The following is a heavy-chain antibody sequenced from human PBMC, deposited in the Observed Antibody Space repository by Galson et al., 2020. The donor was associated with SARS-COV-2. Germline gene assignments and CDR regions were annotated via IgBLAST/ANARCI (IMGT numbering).Heavy chain of an antibody. CDR1: GGSFSGYY. CDR3: ARGLVRYSTNQRDY. Sequence: SQTLSLTCAVNGGSFSGYYWSWIRQPPGKGLEWIGEINHSGSTNYNPSLKSRVTISVDTSKNQFSLKLRSVTAADTAVYYCARGLVRYSTNQRDYWGQGTLVTVSS. CDR2: INHSGST. J-gene: IGHJ4*02. D-gene: IGHD5-18*01. V-gene: IGHV4-34*01.